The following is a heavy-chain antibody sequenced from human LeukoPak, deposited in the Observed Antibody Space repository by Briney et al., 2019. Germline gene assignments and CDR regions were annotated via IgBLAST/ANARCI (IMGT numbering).Heavy chain of an antibody. Sequence: PGGSLRLSCAASGFTFDDYAMHWVRQAPGKGLEWVSGISWNSGSIGYADSVKGRFTISRDNAKNSLYLQMNSLRAEDTALYYCAKGRYCSGGSCYGPDAFDIWGQGTMVTVSS. CDR1: GFTFDDYA. CDR2: ISWNSGSI. V-gene: IGHV3-9*01. D-gene: IGHD2-15*01. CDR3: AKGRYCSGGSCYGPDAFDI. J-gene: IGHJ3*02.